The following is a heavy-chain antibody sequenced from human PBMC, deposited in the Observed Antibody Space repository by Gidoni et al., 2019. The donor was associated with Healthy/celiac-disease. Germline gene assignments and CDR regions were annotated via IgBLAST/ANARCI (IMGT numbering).Heavy chain of an antibody. V-gene: IGHV1-46*01. D-gene: IGHD2-2*02. CDR1: GYPFTSYY. Sequence: QVQLVQSGAEVKKPGASVKVSCKASGYPFTSYYMHWVRQAPGQGLEWMGIINPSGGSTSYAQKFQGRVTMTGDTSTSTVYMELSSLRSEDTAVYYCARVTDIVVVPAAIRYWGWFDPWGQGTLVTVSS. CDR2: INPSGGST. CDR3: ARVTDIVVVPAAIRYWGWFDP. J-gene: IGHJ5*02.